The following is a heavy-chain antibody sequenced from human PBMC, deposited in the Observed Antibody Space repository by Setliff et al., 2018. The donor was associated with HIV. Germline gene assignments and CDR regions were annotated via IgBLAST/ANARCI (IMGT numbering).Heavy chain of an antibody. V-gene: IGHV4-39*01. Sequence: PSETLSLTCNVSGGSISSSSYYWGWIRQPPGKGLEWIGSFHSSGSTSYNPSLRSRVTVSVDTSKNQFSLKLTSVTAADTAVYYCARVEAKIRGATYGMDVWGQGTTVTVSS. J-gene: IGHJ6*02. CDR1: GGSISSSSYY. D-gene: IGHD3-10*01. CDR3: ARVEAKIRGATYGMDV. CDR2: FHSSGST.